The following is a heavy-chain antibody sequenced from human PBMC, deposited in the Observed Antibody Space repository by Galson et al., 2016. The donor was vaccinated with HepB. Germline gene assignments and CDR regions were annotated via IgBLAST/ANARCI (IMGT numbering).Heavy chain of an antibody. CDR2: IIGSGYRT. D-gene: IGHD2-2*01. V-gene: IGHV3-23*01. CDR1: GFTFSSYA. CDR3: AKMGGFCSSATCYRADR. J-gene: IGHJ5*02. Sequence: LRLSCAASGFTFSSYAMTWVRQAPGQGLEWVSAIIGSGYRTYYADSVKGRFTISRDNSKNTLYLQMNSLRAEDTAVYYCAKMGGFCSSATCYRADRWGQGTLVTVSS.